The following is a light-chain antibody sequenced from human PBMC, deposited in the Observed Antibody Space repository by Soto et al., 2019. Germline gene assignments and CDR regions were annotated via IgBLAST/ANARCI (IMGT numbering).Light chain of an antibody. CDR1: SSDVGGYNY. CDR2: EVS. V-gene: IGLV2-14*01. J-gene: IGLJ1*01. Sequence: QSVLTQPASVSGSPGESITISCTGTSSDVGGYNYVSWYQQHPGKAPKIMIYEVSNRPSGVSNRFSGSKSGNTASLTISGLQAEDESGYDGSPDTSSSPPVFGTGTKGTVL. CDR3: SPDTSSSPPV.